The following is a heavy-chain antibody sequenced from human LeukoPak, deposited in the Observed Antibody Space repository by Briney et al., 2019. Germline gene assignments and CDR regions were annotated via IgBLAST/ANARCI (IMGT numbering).Heavy chain of an antibody. CDR3: ATIEGRAGTD. V-gene: IGHV1-2*02. D-gene: IGHD6-19*01. CDR2: VYPKNGET. J-gene: IGHJ4*02. Sequence: ASVKVSCKASGYTFTDYYIHWVRQAPGQGLEWMGWVYPKNGETNYAQKFQGRLTMTSDTSISTAYMELTRLTFDDTAVYSCATIEGRAGTDWGQGTLVIVSS. CDR1: GYTFTDYY.